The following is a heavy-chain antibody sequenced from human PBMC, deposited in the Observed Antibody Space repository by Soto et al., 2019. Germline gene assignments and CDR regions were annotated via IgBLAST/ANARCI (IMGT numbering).Heavy chain of an antibody. CDR3: ASEGRYYDSSGYYRWFDP. J-gene: IGHJ5*02. CDR1: GGSINSYY. V-gene: IGHV4-59*01. Sequence: PSEPLSVTCTDSGGSINSYYWTWIRQAPGKGLEWIGYIYYSGSTNYNPSLKSRVTISVDTSKNQFSLKLSSVTAADTAVYYCASEGRYYDSSGYYRWFDPWGQGTLVTVSS. D-gene: IGHD3-22*01. CDR2: IYYSGST.